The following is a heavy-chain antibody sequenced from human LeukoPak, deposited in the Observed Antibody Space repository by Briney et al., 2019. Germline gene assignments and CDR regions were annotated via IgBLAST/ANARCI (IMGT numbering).Heavy chain of an antibody. D-gene: IGHD2-15*01. CDR2: IYHSGST. J-gene: IGHJ5*02. CDR3: ARVDGSCSGGSCPSGNWFDP. Sequence: PSGTLSLTCAVSGGSISSSNWWSWVRQPPGKGLEWIGEIYHSGSTNYNPSLKSRVTISVDKSKNQFSLKLNSVTAADTAVYYCARVDGSCSGGSCPSGNWFDPWGQGTLVTVSS. V-gene: IGHV4-4*02. CDR1: GGSISSSNW.